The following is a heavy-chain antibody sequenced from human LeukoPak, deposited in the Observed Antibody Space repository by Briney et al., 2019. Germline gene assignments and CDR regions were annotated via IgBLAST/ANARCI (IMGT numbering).Heavy chain of an antibody. CDR1: GYTFTSYG. V-gene: IGHV1-18*01. CDR3: ARIRVSQLERRGPKTDYYYYGMDV. CDR2: ISAYNGNT. J-gene: IGHJ6*02. Sequence: ASVKVSCKASGYTFTSYGISWVRQAPGQGLEWRGWISAYNGNTNYAQKLQGRVTMTTDTSTSTAYMELRSLRSDDTAVYYCARIRVSQLERRGPKTDYYYYGMDVWGQGTTVTVSS. D-gene: IGHD1-1*01.